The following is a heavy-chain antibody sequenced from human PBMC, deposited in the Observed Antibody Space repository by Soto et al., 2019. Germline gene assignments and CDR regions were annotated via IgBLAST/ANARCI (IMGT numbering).Heavy chain of an antibody. CDR3: AKDNGALVNFDH. V-gene: IGHV1-2*02. Sequence: GSSVKVSCKASGYTFTGHYMHWVRQAPGQGLEWMGWITPNSGFTNYAQKFQGRVNMTRDTSISTAYMELSRLTSDDTAVYFCAKDNGALVNFDHWGQGTQVTVSS. CDR2: ITPNSGFT. D-gene: IGHD2-8*01. CDR1: GYTFTGHY. J-gene: IGHJ5*02.